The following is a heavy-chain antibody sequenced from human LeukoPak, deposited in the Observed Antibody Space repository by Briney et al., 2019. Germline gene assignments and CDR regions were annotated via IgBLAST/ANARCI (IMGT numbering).Heavy chain of an antibody. V-gene: IGHV1-18*01. CDR3: ARIVVPAASNYYYGMDV. D-gene: IGHD2-2*01. J-gene: IGHJ6*02. Sequence: GASVKVSCKASGYTFTSYGISWVQQAPGQGLEWMGWISAYNGNTNYAQKLQGRVTMTTDTSTSTAYMELGSLRSDDTAVYYCARIVVPAASNYYYGMDVWGQGTTVTVSS. CDR1: GYTFTSYG. CDR2: ISAYNGNT.